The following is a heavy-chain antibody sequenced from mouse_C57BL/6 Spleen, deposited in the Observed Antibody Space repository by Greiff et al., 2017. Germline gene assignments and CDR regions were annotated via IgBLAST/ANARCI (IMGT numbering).Heavy chain of an antibody. V-gene: IGHV1-64*01. D-gene: IGHD2-4*01. Sequence: QVQLQQSGAELVKPGASVKLSCKASGYTFTSYWMHWVKQRPGQGLEWIGMIHPNSGSTNYNEKFKSKATLTVDKSSSTAYMQLSSLTSEDSAVYYCAGDYDYDGFAYWGQGTLVTVSA. CDR1: GYTFTSYW. CDR2: IHPNSGST. CDR3: AGDYDYDGFAY. J-gene: IGHJ3*01.